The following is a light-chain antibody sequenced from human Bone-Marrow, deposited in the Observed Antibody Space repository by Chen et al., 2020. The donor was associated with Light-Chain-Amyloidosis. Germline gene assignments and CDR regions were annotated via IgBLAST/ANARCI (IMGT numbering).Light chain of an antibody. CDR1: DLPTKY. Sequence: ELTQPPSVSVSPGQTARITCSGDDLPTKYAYWYQQKQGQAPVLVIHRDTERPSGISERFSGSSSVTTATLTISGVQAEDEADYHCQSADSSGPYEVIFGGGTKLTVL. CDR3: QSADSSGPYEVI. CDR2: RDT. J-gene: IGLJ2*01. V-gene: IGLV3-25*03.